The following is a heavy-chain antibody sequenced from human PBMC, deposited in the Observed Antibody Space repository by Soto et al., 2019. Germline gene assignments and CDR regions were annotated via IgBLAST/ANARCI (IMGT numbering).Heavy chain of an antibody. CDR3: ARGLIAAATNNWFDP. V-gene: IGHV3-21*01. D-gene: IGHD6-13*01. CDR2: ISSSSSYI. CDR1: GFTFSSYS. J-gene: IGHJ5*02. Sequence: EVQLVESGGGLVKPGGSLRLSCAASGFTFSSYSMNWVRQAPGKGLEWVSSISSSSSYIYYADSVKGRFTISRDNAKNSLYLQMNSLRAEDTAVYDCARGLIAAATNNWFDPWGQGTLVTVSS.